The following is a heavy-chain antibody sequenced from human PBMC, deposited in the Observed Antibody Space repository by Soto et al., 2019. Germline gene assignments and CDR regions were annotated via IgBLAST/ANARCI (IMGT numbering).Heavy chain of an antibody. CDR1: GFTFSTYS. V-gene: IGHV3-48*02. D-gene: IGHD6-19*01. Sequence: EVQLVESGGGLVQRGGSLRLSCAASGFTFSTYSMNWVRQAPGKGLEWVSYISSSSSTIYYADSVKGRFTISRDNAKNSLYLQMSSLRDEDTAVYFCARLAAYYFDYWGQGTLVTVSS. J-gene: IGHJ4*02. CDR3: ARLAAYYFDY. CDR2: ISSSSSTI.